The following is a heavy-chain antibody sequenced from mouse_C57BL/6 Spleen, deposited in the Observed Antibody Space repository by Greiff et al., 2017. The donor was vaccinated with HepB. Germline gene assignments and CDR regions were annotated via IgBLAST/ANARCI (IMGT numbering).Heavy chain of an antibody. Sequence: QVHVKQSGAELARPGASVKLSCKASGYTFTSYGISWVKQRTGQGLEWIGEIYPRSGNTYYNEKFKGKATLTADKSSSTAYMELRSLTSEDSAVYFCARYWDRGYFDVWGTGTTVTVSS. D-gene: IGHD4-1*01. CDR2: IYPRSGNT. CDR1: GYTFTSYG. V-gene: IGHV1-81*01. CDR3: ARYWDRGYFDV. J-gene: IGHJ1*03.